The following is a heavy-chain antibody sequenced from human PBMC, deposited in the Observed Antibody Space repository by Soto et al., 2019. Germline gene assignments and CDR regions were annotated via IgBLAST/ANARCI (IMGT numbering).Heavy chain of an antibody. CDR3: ARSVAGRGVYYYYGMDV. Sequence: QVQLVQSGAEVKKPGASVKVSCKASGYTFTGYYMHWVRQAPGQGLEWMGWINPNSGGTNYAQKFQGWVTMTRDTSISTAYMELSRLRSDDTAVYYCARSVAGRGVYYYYGMDVWGQGTTLTVSS. V-gene: IGHV1-2*04. CDR1: GYTFTGYY. J-gene: IGHJ6*02. CDR2: INPNSGGT. D-gene: IGHD6-19*01.